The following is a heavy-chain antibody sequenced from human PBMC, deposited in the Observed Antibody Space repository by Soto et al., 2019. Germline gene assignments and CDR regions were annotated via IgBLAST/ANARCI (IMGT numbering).Heavy chain of an antibody. CDR2: ISRSGDTS. D-gene: IGHD2-15*01. V-gene: IGHV3-23*01. CDR1: GFTFGNYV. CDR3: EKDALVGGGISAFGY. Sequence: GSQEGPCIASGFTFGNYVMTWIRQAPGKGLEWVSAISRSGDTSYYADSAKGRFTISRDNSKSRLYLEMSSLRAEDTALYYCEKDALVGGGISAFGYWGQGILVTVYS. J-gene: IGHJ4*02.